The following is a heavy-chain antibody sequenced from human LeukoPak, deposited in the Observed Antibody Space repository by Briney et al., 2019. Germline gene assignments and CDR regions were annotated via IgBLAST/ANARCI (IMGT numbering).Heavy chain of an antibody. Sequence: SVKVSCKASGFTFTSSAVQWVRQARGQRLEWIGWIVVGSGNTNYAQKFQERVTITRDMSTSTAYMELSSLRSEDTAVYYCAAQGATYDSYFAYWGQGTLVTVSS. V-gene: IGHV1-58*01. D-gene: IGHD5-12*01. CDR3: AAQGATYDSYFAY. CDR2: IVVGSGNT. CDR1: GFTFTSSA. J-gene: IGHJ4*02.